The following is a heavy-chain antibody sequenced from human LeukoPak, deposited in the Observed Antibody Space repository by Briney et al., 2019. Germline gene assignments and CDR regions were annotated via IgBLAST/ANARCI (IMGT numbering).Heavy chain of an antibody. V-gene: IGHV1-18*01. CDR3: ARLQGEVVVPAAIDDY. J-gene: IGHJ4*02. CDR1: GYTFTSYG. CDR2: ISGYNGNT. D-gene: IGHD2-2*02. Sequence: GASVKVSCKASGYTFTSYGISWVRQAPGQGLEWMGWISGYNGNTNYAQKLQGRVTMTTDTSTSTAYMELRSLRSDDTAVYYCARLQGEVVVPAAIDDYWGQGTLVTVSS.